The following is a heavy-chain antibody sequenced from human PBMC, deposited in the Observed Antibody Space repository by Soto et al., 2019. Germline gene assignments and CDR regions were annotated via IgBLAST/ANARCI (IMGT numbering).Heavy chain of an antibody. CDR1: GFTFSNYW. V-gene: IGHV3-74*01. CDR2: IKGDVSTM. D-gene: IGHD3-10*01. J-gene: IGHJ3*01. CDR3: VRGIPGDYGSDV. Sequence: EVQLVESGGGLVQAGESLRLSCEASGFTFSNYWMHWVRQVPGKGLVWVSRIKGDVSTMNYADAVKGRFTISRDNAKNTVFLQMDRLGAEDTAVYYCVRGIPGDYGSDVWGQGTMVTVSS.